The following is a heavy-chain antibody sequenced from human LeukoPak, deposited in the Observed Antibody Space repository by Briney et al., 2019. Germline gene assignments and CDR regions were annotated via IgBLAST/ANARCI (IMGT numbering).Heavy chain of an antibody. V-gene: IGHV3-49*03. CDR2: IRSKVYGGTT. J-gene: IGHJ6*03. CDR3: TREVSGASPDGHKIEGYYMDV. D-gene: IGHD5-24*01. Sequence: HPGRSLRLSCTASGFTFGDYAMSWFRQAAGKGREWVGFIRSKVYGGTTEYAASVEGRFTISRDDSKSIAYLQMNSLKTEDTAVYYCTREVSGASPDGHKIEGYYMDVWGKGTTVTVSS. CDR1: GFTFGDYA.